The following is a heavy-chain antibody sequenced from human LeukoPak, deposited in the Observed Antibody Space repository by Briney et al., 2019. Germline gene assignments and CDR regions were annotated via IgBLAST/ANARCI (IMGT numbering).Heavy chain of an antibody. Sequence: GGSLRLSCAASGFTFSSYDMHWVRHATGKGLEWVSAIGTAGDTYYPGSVKGRFTISRENAKNSFYLQMNSLRAGDTAAYYCARATETPYYYGMDVWGQGTTVTVSS. J-gene: IGHJ6*02. CDR3: ARATETPYYYGMDV. V-gene: IGHV3-13*01. CDR2: IGTAGDT. CDR1: GFTFSSYD.